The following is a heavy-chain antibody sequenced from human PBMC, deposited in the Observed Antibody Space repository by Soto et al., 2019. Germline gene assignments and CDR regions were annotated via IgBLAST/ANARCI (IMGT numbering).Heavy chain of an antibody. CDR2: IIPILGET. J-gene: IGHJ6*02. D-gene: IGHD3-16*01. CDR3: ARGLGGRMDD. V-gene: IGHV1-69*08. CDR1: GTIFSSYT. Sequence: QVQLVQSGAEVKKPGSSVRVSCKASGTIFSSYTISWVRQAPGQGLEWMGRIIPILGETNSAQKFQSRVTLPADKSTNTADMELNSLRLEDTALYYWARGLGGRMDDWGQGTTVTVSS.